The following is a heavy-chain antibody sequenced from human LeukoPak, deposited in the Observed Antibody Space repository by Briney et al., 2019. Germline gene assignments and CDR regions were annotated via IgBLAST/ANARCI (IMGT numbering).Heavy chain of an antibody. V-gene: IGHV4-59*08. CDR2: IYYSGST. CDR1: GGSISSYY. D-gene: IGHD3-22*01. CDR3: ARGAAPWDYYDSSGYSTDY. J-gene: IGHJ4*02. Sequence: PSETLSLTCTVSGGSISSYYWSWIRQPPGKGLEWIGYIYYSGSTNYNPSLKSRVTISVDTSKNQFSLKLSSVTAADTAVYYCARGAAPWDYYDSSGYSTDYWGQGTLVTVSS.